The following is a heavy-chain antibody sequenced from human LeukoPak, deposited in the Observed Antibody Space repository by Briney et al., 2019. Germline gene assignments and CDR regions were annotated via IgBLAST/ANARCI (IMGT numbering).Heavy chain of an antibody. CDR3: ARAKTWYYFDY. D-gene: IGHD2-8*02. V-gene: IGHV3-30*04. CDR2: ISYDGSNK. J-gene: IGHJ4*02. CDR1: GFTFSSYA. Sequence: GGSLRLSCAASGFTFSSYAMHWVRQAPGKGLEWVAVISYDGSNKYYADSVKGRFTISRDNSKNTLYLQMNSLRAEDTAVYYCARAKTWYYFDYWGQGTLVTVSS.